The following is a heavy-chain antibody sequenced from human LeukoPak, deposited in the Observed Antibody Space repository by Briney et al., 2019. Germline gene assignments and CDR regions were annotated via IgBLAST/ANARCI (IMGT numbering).Heavy chain of an antibody. CDR1: GGSFSGYY. CDR3: ARGTVVAATPIKFPFDY. CDR2: IYTSGST. D-gene: IGHD2-15*01. J-gene: IGHJ4*02. Sequence: SETLSLTCAVYGGSFSGYYWSWIRQPAGKGLEWIGRIYTSGSTNYNPSLKSRVTISVDTSKNQFSLKLSSVTAADTAVYYCARGTVVAATPIKFPFDYWGQGTLVTVSS. V-gene: IGHV4-59*10.